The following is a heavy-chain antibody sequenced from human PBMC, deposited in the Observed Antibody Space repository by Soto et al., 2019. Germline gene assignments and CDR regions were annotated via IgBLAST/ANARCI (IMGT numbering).Heavy chain of an antibody. CDR2: IKSKTDGGTT. CDR1: GFTFSNAW. Sequence: GGSLRLSCAASGFTFSNAWMSWVRQAPGKGLEWVGRIKSKTDGGTTDYAAPVKGRFTISRDDSKNTLYLQMNSLKTEDTAVYYCTTAPYSSSSGVDYWGQGTLVTVSS. D-gene: IGHD6-6*01. J-gene: IGHJ4*02. CDR3: TTAPYSSSSGVDY. V-gene: IGHV3-15*01.